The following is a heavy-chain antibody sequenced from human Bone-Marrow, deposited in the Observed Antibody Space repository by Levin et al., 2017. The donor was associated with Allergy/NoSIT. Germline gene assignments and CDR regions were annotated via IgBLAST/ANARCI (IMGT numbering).Heavy chain of an antibody. Sequence: PGGSLRLSCVASGFTFSGYGMHWVRQAPGKGLEWVALISNDVSKRYYADSVKGRFTISRDNSKNTLYLQMNSLRVEDTAVYYCAKDSGWDLRPHFDYWGQGTLVTVSS. CDR3: AKDSGWDLRPHFDY. CDR2: ISNDVSKR. CDR1: GFTFSGYG. D-gene: IGHD1-26*01. J-gene: IGHJ4*02. V-gene: IGHV3-30*18.